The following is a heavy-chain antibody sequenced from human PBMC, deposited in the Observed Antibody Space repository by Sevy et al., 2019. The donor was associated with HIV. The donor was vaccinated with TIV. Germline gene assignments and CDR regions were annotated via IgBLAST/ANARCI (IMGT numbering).Heavy chain of an antibody. V-gene: IGHV3-23*01. CDR1: GFAFYDYS. Sequence: GGSLRLSCAASGFAFYDYSMSWIRQAPGKGLEWVATLSFGCGKINYADSVKGRFTISSDNSKNSFYLQMDNLRVGDTTLYYCAREGCTRPHDYWGQGTRVTVSS. D-gene: IGHD2-8*01. CDR2: LSFGCGKI. CDR3: AREGCTRPHDY. J-gene: IGHJ4*02.